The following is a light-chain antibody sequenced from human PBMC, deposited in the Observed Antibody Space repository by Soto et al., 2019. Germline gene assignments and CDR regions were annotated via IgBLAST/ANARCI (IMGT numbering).Light chain of an antibody. CDR2: SAY. CDR1: QGISKS. Sequence: DIQMTQSPSSLSASVGDRVTITCRASQGISKSLGWFQQKPGQAPKSLIYSAYSLQSGVPSKFSGSGSGTDFTLTISSLQPEDSATYYCHQYTSLPLTFGGGTKVEI. J-gene: IGKJ4*01. V-gene: IGKV1-16*02. CDR3: HQYTSLPLT.